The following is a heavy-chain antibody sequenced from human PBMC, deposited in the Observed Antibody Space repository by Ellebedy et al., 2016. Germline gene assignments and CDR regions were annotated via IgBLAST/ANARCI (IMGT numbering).Heavy chain of an antibody. V-gene: IGHV1-8*01. CDR2: MHPNSGNA. CDR1: GYTFTGYE. CDR3: ARALNLNWNDV. J-gene: IGHJ5*02. Sequence: ASVKVSCKASGYTFTGYELNWVRQAAGQGLEWMGWMHPNSGNAAYAQKFQGRVTMTSDTSISTAYMELTSLRSEDTAVYYCARALNLNWNDVWGQGTLVTVSS.